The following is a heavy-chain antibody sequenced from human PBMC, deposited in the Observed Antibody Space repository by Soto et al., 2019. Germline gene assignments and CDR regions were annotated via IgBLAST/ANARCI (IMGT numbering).Heavy chain of an antibody. Sequence: GGSLRLSCAASGFTFSSYDMHWVRQATGKGLEWVSAIGTAGDPYYPGSVKGRFTISRENAKNSLYLQMNSLGAGDTAVYYCARARSSSWGKNNYYYYGMDVWGQGTTVTVSS. CDR2: IGTAGDP. V-gene: IGHV3-13*05. CDR1: GFTFSSYD. CDR3: ARARSSSWGKNNYYYYGMDV. J-gene: IGHJ6*02. D-gene: IGHD6-13*01.